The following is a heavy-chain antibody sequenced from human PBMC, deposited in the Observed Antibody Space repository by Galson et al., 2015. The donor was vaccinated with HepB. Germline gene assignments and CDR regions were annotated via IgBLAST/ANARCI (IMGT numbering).Heavy chain of an antibody. CDR2: ISAYNDNT. J-gene: IGHJ3*02. CDR3: ARVSPTYYDFWSGSGEVRQSLGDDI. CDR1: GYTFTSYG. V-gene: IGHV1-18*01. D-gene: IGHD3-3*01. Sequence: SVKVSCKASGYTFTSYGISWVRQAPGQGLEWMGWISAYNDNTNYAQKLQGRVTMTTDTSTSTAYMELRSLRSDDTAVYYCARVSPTYYDFWSGSGEVRQSLGDDIWGQGTMVTVSS.